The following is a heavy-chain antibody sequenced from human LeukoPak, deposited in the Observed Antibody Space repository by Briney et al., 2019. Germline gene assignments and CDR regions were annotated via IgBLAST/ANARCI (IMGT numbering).Heavy chain of an antibody. CDR3: ARAEWELGNDY. D-gene: IGHD1-26*01. V-gene: IGHV3-30*03. J-gene: IGHJ4*02. CDR2: ISYDGSNK. Sequence: SGRSLRLSCAASGFTFSSYGMHWVRQAPGKGLEWVAVISYDGSNKYYADSVKGRFTISRDNSKNTLYLQMNSLRAEDTALYYCARAEWELGNDYWGQGTLVTVSS. CDR1: GFTFSSYG.